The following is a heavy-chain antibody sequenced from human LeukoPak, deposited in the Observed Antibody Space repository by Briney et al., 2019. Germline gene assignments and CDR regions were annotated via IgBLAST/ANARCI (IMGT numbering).Heavy chain of an antibody. D-gene: IGHD2-2*01. CDR1: GFTFSTYA. V-gene: IGHV3-30-3*01. CDR3: ARGVGGRQLLFRRDYYYGMDV. CDR2: ISYDGSNK. J-gene: IGHJ6*02. Sequence: PGGSLRLSCAASGFTFSTYATNWVRQAPGKGLEWVAVISYDGSNKYYADSVKGRFTISRDNSKNTLYLQMNSLRAEDTAVYYCARGVGGRQLLFRRDYYYGMDVWGQGTTVTVSS.